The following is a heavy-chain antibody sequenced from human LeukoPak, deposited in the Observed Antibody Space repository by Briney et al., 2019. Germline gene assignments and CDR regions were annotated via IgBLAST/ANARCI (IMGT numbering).Heavy chain of an antibody. V-gene: IGHV3-53*01. Sequence: GGSLRLSCAACGFTFDDYAMHWVRQAPGKGLEWVSVIYSGGSTYYADSVKGRFTISRDNSKNTLYLQMNSLRAEDTAVYYCASRKYSSDWRDYWGQGTLVTVSS. CDR1: GFTFDDYA. D-gene: IGHD6-19*01. CDR2: IYSGGST. J-gene: IGHJ4*02. CDR3: ASRKYSSDWRDY.